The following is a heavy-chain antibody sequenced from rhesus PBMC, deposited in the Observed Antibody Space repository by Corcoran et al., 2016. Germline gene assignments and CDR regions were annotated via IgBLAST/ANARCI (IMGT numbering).Heavy chain of an antibody. V-gene: IGHV4-160*01. J-gene: IGHJ4*01. Sequence: QVQLQQWGEGLVKPSETLSLTCAVYGGSISSNYWSWIRQPPGKGLEWIGRIRSDRTTKYNPSLKSRGTISKDTSKKQYSMRECAVTAADTAVYYCARVGEDDCGYYENLDYWGQGVLVTVSS. D-gene: IGHD3-9*01. CDR2: IRSDRTT. CDR3: ARVGEDDCGYYENLDY. CDR1: GGSISSNY.